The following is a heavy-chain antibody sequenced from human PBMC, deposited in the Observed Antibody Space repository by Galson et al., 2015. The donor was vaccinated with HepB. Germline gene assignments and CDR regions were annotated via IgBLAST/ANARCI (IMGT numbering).Heavy chain of an antibody. V-gene: IGHV1-2*04. CDR1: GYTFTGYY. CDR3: AREARGIAVAGTIDY. J-gene: IGHJ4*02. Sequence: SVKDSCKASGYTFTGYYMHWGRQAPGQGLEWMGWINPNSGGTNYAQKFQGWVTMTRDTSISTAYMELSRLRSDDTAVYYCAREARGIAVAGTIDYWGQGTLVTVSS. D-gene: IGHD6-19*01. CDR2: INPNSGGT.